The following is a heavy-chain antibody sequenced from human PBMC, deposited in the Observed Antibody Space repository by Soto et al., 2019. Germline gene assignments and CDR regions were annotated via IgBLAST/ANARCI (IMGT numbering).Heavy chain of an antibody. CDR3: AKDHSTYYDYVWGSYRYPLFDY. CDR2: ISYDGSNK. D-gene: IGHD3-16*02. J-gene: IGHJ4*02. Sequence: GGSLRLSCAASGFTFSSYGMHWVRQAPGKGLEWVAVISYDGSNKYYADSVKGRFTISRDNSKNTLYLQKNSLRAEDTAVYYCAKDHSTYYDYVWGSYRYPLFDYWGQGTLVTVSS. V-gene: IGHV3-30*18. CDR1: GFTFSSYG.